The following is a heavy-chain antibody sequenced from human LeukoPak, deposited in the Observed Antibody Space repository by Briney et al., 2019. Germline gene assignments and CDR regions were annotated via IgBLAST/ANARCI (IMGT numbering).Heavy chain of an antibody. CDR2: IYASGST. D-gene: IGHD5-18*01. J-gene: IGHJ5*02. Sequence: SETLSLTCTVSGGSISSSHWSWSRQPAGKGLEWIGHIYASGSTNYNPSLKSRVTMSVDTSKNQLSLNLTSVTAADTAVYYCARVSDPRYSFFDPWGQGTLVTVSS. V-gene: IGHV4-4*07. CDR3: ARVSDPRYSFFDP. CDR1: GGSISSSH.